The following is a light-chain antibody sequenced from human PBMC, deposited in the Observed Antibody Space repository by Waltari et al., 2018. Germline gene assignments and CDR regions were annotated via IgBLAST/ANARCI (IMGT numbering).Light chain of an antibody. V-gene: IGLV2-14*01. CDR3: SSYTTSSTLGV. J-gene: IGLJ3*02. CDR2: EVS. Sequence: QSALTQPASVSGSPGQSITISCPGTSSDVGASNYVSWYQHHPGKAPKVMIYEVSNRPSGVSNRFSGSKSANTASLTISGLQAEDEADYYCSSYTTSSTLGVFGGGTKLTVL. CDR1: SSDVGASNY.